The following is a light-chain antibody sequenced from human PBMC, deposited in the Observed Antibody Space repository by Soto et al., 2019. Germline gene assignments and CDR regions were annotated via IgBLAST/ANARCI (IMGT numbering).Light chain of an antibody. V-gene: IGKV3-15*01. CDR2: GAS. CDR3: QQYGDWPPET. J-gene: IGKJ2*01. CDR1: QSVSRN. Sequence: EVVLTQSPAPLSVSPGARATLSCRASQSVSRNLAWYQQKPGQAPRLLIYGASTRATGVPARFSGSGSATEFTLSSSSLQSEDVAGYYCQQYGDWPPETFGQGTKLEI.